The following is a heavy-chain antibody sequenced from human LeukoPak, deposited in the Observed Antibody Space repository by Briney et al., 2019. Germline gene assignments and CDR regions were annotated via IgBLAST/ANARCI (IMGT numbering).Heavy chain of an antibody. CDR1: GGSISSGSYY. CDR2: IYTSGST. V-gene: IGHV4-61*02. Sequence: PSQTLSLTCTVSGGSISSGSYYWSWIRQPAGKGLEWIGRIYTSGSTNYNPSLKSRVTISVDTSKNQFSLKLSSVTAADTAVYYCARDFPYDYVWGSYRSGYFDYWGQGTLVTVSS. CDR3: ARDFPYDYVWGSYRSGYFDY. D-gene: IGHD3-16*02. J-gene: IGHJ4*02.